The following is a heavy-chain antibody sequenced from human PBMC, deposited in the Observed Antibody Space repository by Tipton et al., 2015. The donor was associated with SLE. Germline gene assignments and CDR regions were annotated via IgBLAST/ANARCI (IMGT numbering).Heavy chain of an antibody. CDR2: FYFSGSS. Sequence: LRLSCSASGVSISTYYWSWIRQSPGKGLEWIGFFYFSGSSQYNPSLKSRVAISAGTSNNQFSLELRSVTAADTAVYYCARHLGVIVAFEVWGQGTVLTVSS. D-gene: IGHD3-10*01. CDR1: GVSISTYY. V-gene: IGHV4-59*01. J-gene: IGHJ3*01. CDR3: ARHLGVIVAFEV.